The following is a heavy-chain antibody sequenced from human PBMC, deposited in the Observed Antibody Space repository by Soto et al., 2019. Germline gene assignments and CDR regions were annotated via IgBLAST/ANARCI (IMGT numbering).Heavy chain of an antibody. D-gene: IGHD3-10*01. CDR2: IYNDGTYS. CDR1: GFIFKMYW. Sequence: LRLSCAASGFIFKMYWMHWVRQSPGKGLVWISRIYNDGTYSDYADSVRGRFTISRDNVNGTLYLQMNNLRAEDSGLYYCTRGPRPISTGTGAYWGQGTQVTVSS. J-gene: IGHJ4*02. V-gene: IGHV3-74*01. CDR3: TRGPRPISTGTGAY.